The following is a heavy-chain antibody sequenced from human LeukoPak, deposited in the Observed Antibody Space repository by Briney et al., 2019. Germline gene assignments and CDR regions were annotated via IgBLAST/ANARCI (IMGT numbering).Heavy chain of an antibody. Sequence: GALRLSCAGSGFFFSSLFINLVRPAPGKGVEVVSNVGGSGVNTYYADSVKGRFTIPRDNSKNTLFLQMNSIRAEDTAVYYCAKRPYCTGPGCHHIESWGQGTLVTVFS. J-gene: IGHJ4*02. D-gene: IGHD2-8*02. CDR1: GFFFSSLF. CDR2: VGGSGVNT. CDR3: AKRPYCTGPGCHHIES. V-gene: IGHV3-23*01.